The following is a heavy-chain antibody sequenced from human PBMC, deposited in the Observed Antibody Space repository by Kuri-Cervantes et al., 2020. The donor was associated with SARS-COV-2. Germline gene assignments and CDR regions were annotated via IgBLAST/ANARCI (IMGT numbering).Heavy chain of an antibody. J-gene: IGHJ4*02. Sequence: SVKVSCKASGGTFSSYAISWVRQAPGQGLEWMGGIIPIFGTANYAQKFQGRVTITADESTSTAYMELSSLRSEDTAVYYCASLGDAGDLSPPFDYWGQGTLVTVSS. CDR2: IIPIFGTA. D-gene: IGHD3-16*01. CDR1: GGTFSSYA. CDR3: ASLGDAGDLSPPFDY. V-gene: IGHV1-69*13.